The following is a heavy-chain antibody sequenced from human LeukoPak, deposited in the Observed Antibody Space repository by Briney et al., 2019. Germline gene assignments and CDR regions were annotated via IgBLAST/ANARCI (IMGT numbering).Heavy chain of an antibody. CDR3: ARVVVPAARGFDP. CDR2: ISSNGGST. CDR1: GFTFSSYA. V-gene: IGHV3-64*01. J-gene: IGHJ5*02. D-gene: IGHD2-2*01. Sequence: PGGSLRLSCAASGFTFSSYAMHWVRQAPGKGLEYVSAISSNGGSTYYANSVKGRFTISRDNSKNTLYLQMNSLRAEDTAVYYCARVVVPAARGFDPWGQGTLVTVSS.